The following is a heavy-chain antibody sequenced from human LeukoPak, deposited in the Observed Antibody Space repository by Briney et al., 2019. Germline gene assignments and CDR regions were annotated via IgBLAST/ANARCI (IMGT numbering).Heavy chain of an antibody. CDR2: IYYSGST. Sequence: PSETLSLTCTVSGGSISSYYWSWIRQPPGKGLEWIGYIYYSGSTNYNPSLKSRVTISVDTSKNQFSPKLSSVTAADTAVYYCARDSGFPGYFDLWGRGTLVTVSS. CDR1: GGSISSYY. J-gene: IGHJ2*01. V-gene: IGHV4-59*01. D-gene: IGHD6-25*01. CDR3: ARDSGFPGYFDL.